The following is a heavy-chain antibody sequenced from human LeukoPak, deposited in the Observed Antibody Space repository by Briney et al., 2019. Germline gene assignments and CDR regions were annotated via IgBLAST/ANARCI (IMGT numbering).Heavy chain of an antibody. CDR3: ARLVTGAASGSYYFDD. CDR1: GYTCTGYH. Sequence: ASVKVSCKVSGYTCTGYHIHWVRQAPGQGLEWMGRINPNTGGTNSAQNFQGRVTVTRDTSINTSYMELSSLRSDDTAIYYCARLVTGAASGSYYFDDWGQGTLVTVSS. CDR2: INPNTGGT. V-gene: IGHV1-2*06. D-gene: IGHD3-10*01. J-gene: IGHJ4*02.